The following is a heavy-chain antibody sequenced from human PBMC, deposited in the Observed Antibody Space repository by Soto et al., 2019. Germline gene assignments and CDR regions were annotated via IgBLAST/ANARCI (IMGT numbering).Heavy chain of an antibody. CDR3: ATERPGYSSGWSRAFDY. Sequence: EVQLVESGGGLVQPGGSLRLSCAASGFTFSSYWMHWARQAPGKGLVWVSRINSDGSSTSYADSVKGRFTISRDNAKNTLYLQMNSLRAEDTAVYYCATERPGYSSGWSRAFDYWGQGTLVTVSS. CDR2: INSDGSST. CDR1: GFTFSSYW. V-gene: IGHV3-74*01. J-gene: IGHJ4*02. D-gene: IGHD6-19*01.